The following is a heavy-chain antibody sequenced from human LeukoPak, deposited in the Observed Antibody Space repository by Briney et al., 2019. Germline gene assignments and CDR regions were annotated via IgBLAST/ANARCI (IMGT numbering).Heavy chain of an antibody. CDR1: GLTFSSYW. CDR2: IKQDGSEK. V-gene: IGHV3-7*01. D-gene: IGHD1-20*01. J-gene: IGHJ4*02. CDR3: ARDQDNSDFDY. Sequence: GGSLRLSCAASGLTFSSYWMSWVRQAPGKGLEWVANIKQDGSEKYYVDSVKGRFTISRDNAKNSLYLQMNSLRAEDTAVYYCARDQDNSDFDYWGQGTLVTVSS.